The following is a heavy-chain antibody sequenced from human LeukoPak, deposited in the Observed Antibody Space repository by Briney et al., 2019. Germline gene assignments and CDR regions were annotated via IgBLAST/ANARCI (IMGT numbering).Heavy chain of an antibody. CDR2: ISGSGGST. Sequence: PGGSLRLSCAASGXTFISYAMSWVRQAPGKGLEWVSAISGSGGSTYYADSVKGRFTISRDNSRNTLYLQMNSLRADDTAVYYCARDLTSYGSGSYYNEDYWGQGTLVAVSS. V-gene: IGHV3-23*01. CDR1: GXTFISYA. J-gene: IGHJ4*02. D-gene: IGHD3-10*01. CDR3: ARDLTSYGSGSYYNEDY.